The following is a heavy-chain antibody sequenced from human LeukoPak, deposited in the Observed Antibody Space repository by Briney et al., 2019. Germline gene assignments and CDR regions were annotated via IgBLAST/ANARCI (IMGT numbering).Heavy chain of an antibody. J-gene: IGHJ4*02. Sequence: GGSLRLSCAASGFTLSNYAMSWVRQAPGKGLEWVSGISSDGAAFYPDSVKGRFTISRDNSKNTLYLQMNSLGVADTAIYYCAKEIAAIGLPAVDYWGQGTLVTVSS. D-gene: IGHD6-13*01. CDR1: GFTLSNYA. CDR3: AKEIAAIGLPAVDY. CDR2: ISSDGAA. V-gene: IGHV3-23*01.